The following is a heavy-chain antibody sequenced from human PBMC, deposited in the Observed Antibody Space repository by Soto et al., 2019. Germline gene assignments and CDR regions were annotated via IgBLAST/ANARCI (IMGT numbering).Heavy chain of an antibody. CDR2: IKTSGDTK. V-gene: IGHV3-48*03. Sequence: EVPLLESGGGLVQPGGSLRLSCAASGFAFGFYAMTWVRQAPGKGLEWVSYIKTSGDTKYYADSVKGRFTISRDNARNSLYLQMNSLRAEDTAVYYCARDGYGDPYFYYGLDVWGQGTTVTVSS. J-gene: IGHJ6*02. D-gene: IGHD4-17*01. CDR1: GFAFGFYA. CDR3: ARDGYGDPYFYYGLDV.